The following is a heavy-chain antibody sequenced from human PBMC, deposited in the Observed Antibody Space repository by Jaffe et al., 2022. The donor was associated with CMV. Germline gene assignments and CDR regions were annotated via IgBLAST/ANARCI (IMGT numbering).Heavy chain of an antibody. CDR3: ARVAYSPSSGIWNWFDT. J-gene: IGHJ5*02. CDR1: GISVSANY. Sequence: EVQLVESGGDLIQPGGSLRLSCAVSGISVSANYMAWVRQAPGRGLEWVSFIYVNGEIYYADSVKGRFTISRDNSKNMLYLQLNSLRAEDTAVYFCARVAYSPSSGIWNWFDTWGQGTPVTVSS. D-gene: IGHD6-6*01. CDR2: IYVNGEI. V-gene: IGHV3-53*01.